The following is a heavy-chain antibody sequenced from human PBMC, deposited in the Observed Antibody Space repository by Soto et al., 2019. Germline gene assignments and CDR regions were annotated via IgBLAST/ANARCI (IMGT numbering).Heavy chain of an antibody. CDR2: IYYRGST. J-gene: IGHJ5*02. D-gene: IGHD2-2*01. Sequence: SETLSLTCTVSDDSVSSGSYYWSWIRQPPGKRLEWIGHIYYRGSTNYNPSLKGRVTISVDTSKNQFSLKLSSVTAADTAVYYCAREIVLVPAATWYFDPWGQGTLVTVSS. CDR1: DDSVSSGSYY. V-gene: IGHV4-61*01. CDR3: AREIVLVPAATWYFDP.